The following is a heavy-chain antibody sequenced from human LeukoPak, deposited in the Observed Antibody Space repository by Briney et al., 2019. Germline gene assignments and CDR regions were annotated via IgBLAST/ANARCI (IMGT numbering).Heavy chain of an antibody. CDR3: ARGRESTAIVYGMDV. Sequence: SETLSLTRAVYGGSFSGYYWSWIRQPPGKGLEWIGEINHSGSTNYNPSLKSRVTISVDTSKNQFSLKLSSVTAADTAVYYCARGRESTAIVYGMDVWGQGTTVTVSS. CDR2: INHSGST. V-gene: IGHV4-34*01. CDR1: GGSFSGYY. D-gene: IGHD5-18*01. J-gene: IGHJ6*02.